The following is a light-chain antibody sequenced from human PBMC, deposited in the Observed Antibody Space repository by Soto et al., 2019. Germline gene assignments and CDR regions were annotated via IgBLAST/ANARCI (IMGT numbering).Light chain of an antibody. Sequence: EIVLTQSPGTLSLSPGERATLSCRACQSVSSGSLAWYQQKPGQAPRLLIYGASSRATGIPDRFSGSGSGTDFTLTISRLEPEDFAVYYCQQYCSSPPYAFGQGTKLEIK. CDR2: GAS. CDR1: QSVSSGS. CDR3: QQYCSSPPYA. V-gene: IGKV3-20*01. J-gene: IGKJ2*01.